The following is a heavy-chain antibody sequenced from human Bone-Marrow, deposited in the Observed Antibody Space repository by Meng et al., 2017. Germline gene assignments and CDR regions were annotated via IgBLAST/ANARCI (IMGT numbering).Heavy chain of an antibody. CDR3: ARGPTTMAHDFDY. Sequence: QVQIQLWGAGLLKPSETLSLTCVVSGGSFSDYYWSWIRQPPGKGLEWIGEINHSGSTNYNPSLESRATISVDTSQNNLSLKLSSVTAADSAVYYCARGPTTMAHDFDYWGQGTLVTVSS. V-gene: IGHV4-34*01. CDR2: INHSGST. D-gene: IGHD4-11*01. CDR1: GGSFSDYY. J-gene: IGHJ4*02.